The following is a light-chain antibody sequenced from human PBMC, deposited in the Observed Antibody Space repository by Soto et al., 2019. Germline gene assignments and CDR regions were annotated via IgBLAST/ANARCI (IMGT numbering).Light chain of an antibody. CDR2: GNN. Sequence: QSVLTQPPSVSGAPGQRVIISCTGTSSNNGADYNVHWYRQLPGTAPKLLIYGNNHRPSGVPDRFSGSKSGPSASLAITGLQTEDEADYYCQSSDTGLRGMIFGGGTKLTVL. CDR1: SSNNGADYN. CDR3: QSSDTGLRGMI. J-gene: IGLJ2*01. V-gene: IGLV1-40*01.